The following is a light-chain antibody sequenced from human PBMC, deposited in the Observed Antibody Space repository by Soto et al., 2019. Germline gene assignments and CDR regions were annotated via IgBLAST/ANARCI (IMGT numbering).Light chain of an antibody. V-gene: IGKV4-1*01. CDR1: QSLLYRSNNKNY. J-gene: IGKJ4*01. Sequence: DIVLTQSPDSLAVSLGERATINCKSSQSLLYRSNNKNYLAWYQQKPGQPLKLLISWASTRESGVPDRFSGSGSGADFTLTISRLQAEDVAVYYCQQYYSTPLTFGGGTKVDIK. CDR3: QQYYSTPLT. CDR2: WAS.